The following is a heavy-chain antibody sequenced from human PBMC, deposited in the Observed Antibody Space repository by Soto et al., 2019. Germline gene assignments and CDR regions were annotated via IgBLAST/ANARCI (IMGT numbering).Heavy chain of an antibody. J-gene: IGHJ4*02. CDR2: IKQDGSAK. CDR3: ARDFYGGFSYGPGDN. D-gene: IGHD2-15*01. V-gene: IGHV3-7*01. CDR1: GFTFGSYW. Sequence: GGSLRLSCAASGFTFGSYWMSWVRQAPGKGLEWVANIKQDGSAKQYLDSVRGRFTISRDNSKNSVYLQMNSLRAEDTALYYCARDFYGGFSYGPGDNWGQGTLVTVSS.